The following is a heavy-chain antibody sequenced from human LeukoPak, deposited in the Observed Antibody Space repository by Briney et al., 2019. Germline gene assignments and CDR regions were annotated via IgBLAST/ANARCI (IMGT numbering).Heavy chain of an antibody. CDR2: IYSSGTT. CDR1: GGSISDYY. D-gene: IGHD4-23*01. V-gene: IGHV4-59*01. J-gene: IGHJ4*02. CDR3: ARHQPKWELSPRGFDY. Sequence: SETLSLTCTVSGGSISDYYWSWIRQPPGKGLEWIGYIYSSGTTAYNPSLKSRVTISVDTPKNQFSLKLSSVTAADTAMYYCARHQPKWELSPRGFDYWGQGTLVTVSS.